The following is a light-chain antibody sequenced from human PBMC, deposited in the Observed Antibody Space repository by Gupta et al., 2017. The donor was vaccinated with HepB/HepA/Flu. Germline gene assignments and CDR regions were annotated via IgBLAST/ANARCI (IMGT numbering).Light chain of an antibody. CDR3: QSYDSTRNGVG. J-gene: IGLJ2*01. V-gene: IGLV1-40*01. CDR1: SSNIGAGFD. CDR2: AKN. Sequence: QSVLTQPPSVSGAPGLRVTISCTGTSSNIGAGFDVHWYQQFPETAPKLLFYAKNNRPSGVPDRFSGSKSGTSASMPNTGLQAEEEADDYWQSYDSTRNGVGFGGGTKRTVL.